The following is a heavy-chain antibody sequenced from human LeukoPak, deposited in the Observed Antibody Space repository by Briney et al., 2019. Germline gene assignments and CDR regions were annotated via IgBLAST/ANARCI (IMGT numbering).Heavy chain of an antibody. CDR2: INPNSGGT. CDR1: GYTFTGYY. CDR3: ARTGIAAAGLNWFDP. J-gene: IGHJ5*02. D-gene: IGHD6-13*01. Sequence: ASVKVSCKASGYTFTGYYMHWVRQAPGQGLEWMGWINPNSGGTNYAQKFQGWVTMTRDTSISTAYMELSRLRSDGTAVYYCARTGIAAAGLNWFDPWGQGTLVTVSS. V-gene: IGHV1-2*04.